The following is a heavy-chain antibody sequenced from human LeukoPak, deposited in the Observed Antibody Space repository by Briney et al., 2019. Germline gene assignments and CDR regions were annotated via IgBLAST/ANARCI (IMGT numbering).Heavy chain of an antibody. Sequence: GGSLRLSCAAPGFSVSNDYMSWVRQAPGKGLEWVSVIYSGGSTYYADSVKGRFTISRDNSKNTLYLQMNSLRAEDTAVYYCARDRLSMVQGVIIFGAFDIWGQGTMVTVSS. D-gene: IGHD3-10*01. V-gene: IGHV3-53*01. CDR1: GFSVSNDY. CDR3: ARDRLSMVQGVIIFGAFDI. J-gene: IGHJ3*02. CDR2: IYSGGST.